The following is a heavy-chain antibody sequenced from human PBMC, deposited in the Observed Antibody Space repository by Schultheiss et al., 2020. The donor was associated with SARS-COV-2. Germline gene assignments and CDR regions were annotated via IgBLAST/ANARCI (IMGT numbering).Heavy chain of an antibody. CDR1: GFTFDDYA. CDR2: ISGSGSTI. D-gene: IGHD2-2*01. Sequence: GGSLRLSFAASGFTFDDYAMHWVRQAPGKGLEWVSAISGSGSTIYYADSVKGRFTISRDNAKNSLYLQMNSLRAEDTAVYYCAKLPAAMPPNWFDPWGQGTLVTVSS. V-gene: IGHV3-9*01. CDR3: AKLPAAMPPNWFDP. J-gene: IGHJ5*02.